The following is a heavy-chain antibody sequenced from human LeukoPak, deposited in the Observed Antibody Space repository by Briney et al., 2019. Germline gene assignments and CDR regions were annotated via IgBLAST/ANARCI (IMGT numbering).Heavy chain of an antibody. CDR2: ISYYGNNK. CDR1: GFTFTSYA. V-gene: IGHV3-30-3*01. CDR3: ASGGRGGGSNAEYFQH. J-gene: IGHJ1*01. D-gene: IGHD3-16*01. Sequence: GRSLRLSCAASGFTFTSYALHWVRQAPGKGLEWVAIISYYGNNKYYADSVKGRFTISRDNSKNTLYLQMNSLRDEDTAVYYCASGGRGGGSNAEYFQHWGQGTLVTVSS.